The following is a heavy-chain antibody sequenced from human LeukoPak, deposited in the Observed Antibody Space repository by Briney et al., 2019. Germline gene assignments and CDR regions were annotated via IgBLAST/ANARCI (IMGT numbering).Heavy chain of an antibody. CDR1: GFTFSSYW. CDR2: INSDGSNT. CDR3: TRAWRYGMDV. V-gene: IGHV3-74*01. Sequence: GGSLRLSCAASGFTFSSYWMHWVRQAPGKGLVWVSRINSDGSNTTYADSVKGRFTISRDNAKNTLYLQMNSLRAEDTAVYSCTRAWRYGMDVWGQGTPVTVSS. D-gene: IGHD5-12*01. J-gene: IGHJ6*02.